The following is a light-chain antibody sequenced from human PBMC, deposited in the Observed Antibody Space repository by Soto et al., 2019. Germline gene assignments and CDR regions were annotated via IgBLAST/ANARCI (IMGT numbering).Light chain of an antibody. J-gene: IGKJ4*01. CDR1: QGLSSY. V-gene: IGKV1-9*01. Sequence: IQLTQSPSSLSASVGDRVTITCRASQGLSSYLAWYQQKPGKAPELLIYVTSTLQSGVPSRFSGSGSGTDFTLTISSLQPEDFATYYCQQHNSYPLTCGGGTKVEIK. CDR3: QQHNSYPLT. CDR2: VTS.